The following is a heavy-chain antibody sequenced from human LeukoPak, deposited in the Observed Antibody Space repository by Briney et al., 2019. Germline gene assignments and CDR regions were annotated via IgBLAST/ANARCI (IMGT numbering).Heavy chain of an antibody. Sequence: PSETLSLTCAVSVSDGPISGSYWTWVRQTPGKGLEYIGDINYSGITNYDPSLKSRVTISVDTSTNQFSLRLTSVTAADTALYYCARQKPSTFRQHGRGRPFDSWGQGTLVTASS. CDR1: VSDGPISGSY. CDR3: ARQKPSTFRQHGRGRPFDS. D-gene: IGHD3-16*01. J-gene: IGHJ4*02. CDR2: INYSGIT. V-gene: IGHV4-34*01.